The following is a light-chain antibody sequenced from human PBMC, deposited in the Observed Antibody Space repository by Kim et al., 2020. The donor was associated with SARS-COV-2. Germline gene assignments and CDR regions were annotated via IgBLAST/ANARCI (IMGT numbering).Light chain of an antibody. J-gene: IGLJ1*01. V-gene: IGLV2-8*01. Sequence: GQSATLSCTGTSSDIGGYDYVSWYQQHPGKAPKLTIYEVRKRPSGVPDRFSGSKSGNTASLTVSGLQAEDEADYYCGSYAGSNNYVFGTGTKVTVL. CDR1: SSDIGGYDY. CDR2: EVR. CDR3: GSYAGSNNYV.